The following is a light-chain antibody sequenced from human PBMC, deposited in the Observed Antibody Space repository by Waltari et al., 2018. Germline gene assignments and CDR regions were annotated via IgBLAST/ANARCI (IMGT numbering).Light chain of an antibody. CDR3: CSYANYVTF. CDR2: DVT. V-gene: IGLV2-23*02. CDR1: TSDVRSLRL. Sequence: QSAPIQPASLSGSPGQSITLPCPGITSDVRSLRLVSWYQQHPGKAPKLILYDVTKRPSGVSDRFSGSRSGDTASLTISTLQAEDEADYYCCSYANYVTFFGGGTKLTVL. J-gene: IGLJ2*01.